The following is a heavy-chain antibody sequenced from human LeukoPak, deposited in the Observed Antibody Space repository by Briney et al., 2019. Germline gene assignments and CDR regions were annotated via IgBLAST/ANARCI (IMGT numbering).Heavy chain of an antibody. J-gene: IGHJ4*02. Sequence: SGPTRVNPTHTLTLTCPFSGVSLSTSGVGVGWIRQPPGKALEWLAFIYWDDDKRYSPSLKSGLTITKDTSKNQVVLTRTNMDPVDTATYYCAHSASGSGSYSRWGQGTLVTVSS. CDR2: IYWDDDK. CDR3: AHSASGSGSYSR. D-gene: IGHD3-10*01. CDR1: GVSLSTSGVG. V-gene: IGHV2-5*02.